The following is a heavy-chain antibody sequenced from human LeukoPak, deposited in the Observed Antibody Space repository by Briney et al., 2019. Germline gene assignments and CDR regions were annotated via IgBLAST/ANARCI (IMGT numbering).Heavy chain of an antibody. J-gene: IGHJ4*02. V-gene: IGHV4-4*07. CDR2: IYTSGST. D-gene: IGHD2-15*01. CDR3: ARDDPDNCSGGSCYYT. Sequence: SETLSLTCTVSGGSISSYYWSWIRQPAGKGLEWIGRIYTSGSTNYNPSLKSRVTMSVDTSKNQFSLKLSSVIAADTAVYYCARDDPDNCSGGSCYYTWGQGTLVTVSS. CDR1: GGSISSYY.